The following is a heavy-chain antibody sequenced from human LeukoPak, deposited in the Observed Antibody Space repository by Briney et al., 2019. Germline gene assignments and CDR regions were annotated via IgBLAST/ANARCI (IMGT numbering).Heavy chain of an antibody. CDR1: GFTLSSYD. CDR2: ISSTSSSI. V-gene: IGHV3-21*01. Sequence: PGGSLRLSCAASGFTLSSYDMHWVRQAPGKGLEWVSSISSTSSSIYYADSVKGRFTISRDNAKNSLYLKMNSLRAEDTAVYYCARGPIPDYWGQGTLVTVSS. CDR3: ARGPIPDY. D-gene: IGHD2-2*02. J-gene: IGHJ4*02.